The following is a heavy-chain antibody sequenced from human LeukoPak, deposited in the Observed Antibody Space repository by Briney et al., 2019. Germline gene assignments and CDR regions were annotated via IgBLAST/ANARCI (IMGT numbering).Heavy chain of an antibody. V-gene: IGHV2-5*02. CDR1: GFSLSAPQVA. J-gene: IGHJ5*02. Sequence: SGPTLVNPTQTLTLTCTFSGFSLSAPQVAVGWIRQPPGKALEFLALTYWGDDKRFSSSLRSRLTITSDASKNQVVLTVANLDPVDTATYYCAHKPAQKNYFDPWGQGTLDTVSS. CDR2: TYWGDDK. CDR3: AHKPAQKNYFDP. D-gene: IGHD1-7*01.